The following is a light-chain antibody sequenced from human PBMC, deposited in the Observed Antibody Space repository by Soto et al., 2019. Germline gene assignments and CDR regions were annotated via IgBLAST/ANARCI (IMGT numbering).Light chain of an antibody. J-gene: IGKJ5*01. Sequence: EIVLTQSPVTLSLSPGERATLSCRASQTISSYLAWYQQKPGQAPRLLIYGASTRATGIPARFSGSGSGTEFTLTISSLQSEDFAVYYCQQYNNWPRTFGQGTRLEIK. CDR1: QTISSY. V-gene: IGKV3-15*01. CDR2: GAS. CDR3: QQYNNWPRT.